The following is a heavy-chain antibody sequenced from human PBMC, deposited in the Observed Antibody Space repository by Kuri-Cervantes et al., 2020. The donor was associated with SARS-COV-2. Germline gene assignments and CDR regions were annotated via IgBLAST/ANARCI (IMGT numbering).Heavy chain of an antibody. CDR2: IRSKAYGGTT. Sequence: GSLRLSCTASGFTFGDYAMSWVRQAPGKGLEWVGFIRSKAYGGTTEYAASVKGRFTISRDDSKSIAYLQMNSLKTEDTAVYYCTSRRSSGYYYPEHFDYWGQGTLVTVSS. D-gene: IGHD3-22*01. CDR3: TSRRSSGYYYPEHFDY. CDR1: GFTFGDYA. V-gene: IGHV3-49*04. J-gene: IGHJ4*02.